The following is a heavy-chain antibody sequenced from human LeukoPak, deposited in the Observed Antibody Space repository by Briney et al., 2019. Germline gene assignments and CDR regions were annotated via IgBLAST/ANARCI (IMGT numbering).Heavy chain of an antibody. CDR1: GGSFSGYY. J-gene: IGHJ4*02. CDR2: INHSGST. Sequence: PSETLSLTCAVYGGSFSGYYWSWIRQPPGKGLEWVGEINHSGSTNSKPSLKSRVTLSVDTSKNQFSLKLSSVTAADTAVYYCARDSASRSYARSGRDRRIDYWGQGTLATVSS. V-gene: IGHV4-34*01. D-gene: IGHD1-26*01. CDR3: ARDSASRSYARSGRDRRIDY.